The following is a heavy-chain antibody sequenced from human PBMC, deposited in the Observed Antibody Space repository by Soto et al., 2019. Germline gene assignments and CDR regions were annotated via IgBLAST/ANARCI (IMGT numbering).Heavy chain of an antibody. J-gene: IGHJ4*02. Sequence: PSETLSLTCAVSGGSISSGGYSWSWIRQPPGKGLEWIGYIYHSGSTYYNPSLKSRVTISVDRSKNQFSLKLSSVTAADTAVYYCARGRGCSGGSCYEAYYWGQGTLVTVSS. D-gene: IGHD2-15*01. CDR2: IYHSGST. CDR3: ARGRGCSGGSCYEAYY. CDR1: GGSISSGGYS. V-gene: IGHV4-30-2*01.